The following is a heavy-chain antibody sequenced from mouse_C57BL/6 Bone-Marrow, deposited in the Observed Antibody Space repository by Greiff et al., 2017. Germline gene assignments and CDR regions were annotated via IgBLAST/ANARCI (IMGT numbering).Heavy chain of an antibody. V-gene: IGHV2-6*01. Sequence: QVQLKESGPGLVAPSQSLSITCTASGFSLTSYGVDWVRQSPGKGLEWLGVIWGVGSTNYNSAPKSRLSISKDDSKSQVFLKMNSLQTDDNALYYCASSPLLLRYPFAYWGQGTLVTVSA. J-gene: IGHJ3*01. CDR1: GFSLTSYG. CDR2: IWGVGST. CDR3: ASSPLLLRYPFAY. D-gene: IGHD1-1*01.